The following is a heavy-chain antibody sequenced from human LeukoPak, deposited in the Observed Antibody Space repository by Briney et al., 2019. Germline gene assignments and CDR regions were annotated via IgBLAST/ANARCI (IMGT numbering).Heavy chain of an antibody. CDR1: GFTFSSYW. V-gene: IGHV3-7*03. CDR3: AKGQGIVARPPFDY. D-gene: IGHD6-6*01. Sequence: GGSLRLSCAASGFTFSSYWMSWVRQAPGKGLEWVANIKQDGSEKYYVDSAKGRFTISRDNSKNTLYLQINSLRAEDTAVYYCAKGQGIVARPPFDYWGQGTLVTVSS. CDR2: IKQDGSEK. J-gene: IGHJ4*02.